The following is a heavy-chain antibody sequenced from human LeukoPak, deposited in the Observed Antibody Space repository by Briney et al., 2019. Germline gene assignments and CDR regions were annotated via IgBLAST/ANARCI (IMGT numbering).Heavy chain of an antibody. Sequence: SETLSLTCTVSGGSISSSDYYWGWIRQPPGNGLEWIGSIYYTGSTYYNPSLQSRVSISVDTSKNQFSLKLSSVTAADTAVYYCASPTVNWGQGTLVTVSS. CDR1: GGSISSSDYY. V-gene: IGHV4-39*01. CDR2: IYYTGST. CDR3: ASPTVN. J-gene: IGHJ4*02. D-gene: IGHD1-1*01.